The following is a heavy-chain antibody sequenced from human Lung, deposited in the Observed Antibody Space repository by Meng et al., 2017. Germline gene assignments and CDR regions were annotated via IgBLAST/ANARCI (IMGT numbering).Heavy chain of an antibody. CDR3: ARFETVGVATGDF. J-gene: IGHJ4*02. V-gene: IGHV3-21*01. Sequence: EVQLVESGGGRVTPGGSLRLSCAASGFTFSNYSRNWVRQAPGKGLEWVSSISSDSRYIFYADSVKGRFTISRDNAKNSLYLQMNSLSPEDTAVFYCARFETVGVATGDFWGQGTLVTVSS. CDR2: ISSDSRYI. D-gene: IGHD2-15*01. CDR1: GFTFSNYS.